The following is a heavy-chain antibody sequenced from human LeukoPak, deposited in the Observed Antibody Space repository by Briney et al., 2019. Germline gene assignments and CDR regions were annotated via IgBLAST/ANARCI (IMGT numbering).Heavy chain of an antibody. CDR3: ARGGVDYYGSGSGPHAFDI. CDR1: GYTFTSYG. D-gene: IGHD3-10*01. Sequence: ASVKVSCKASGYTFTSYGISWVRQAPGQGLEWMGWISAYNGNTNYAQKLQGRVTMTTDTSTSTAYMELRSLRSDDTAVYYCARGGVDYYGSGSGPHAFDIWGQGTMVTVSS. J-gene: IGHJ3*02. V-gene: IGHV1-18*01. CDR2: ISAYNGNT.